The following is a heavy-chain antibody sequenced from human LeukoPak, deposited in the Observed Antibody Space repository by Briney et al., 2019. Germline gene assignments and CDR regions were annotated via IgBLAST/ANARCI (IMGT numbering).Heavy chain of an antibody. Sequence: PGGSLRLSCAASGFTFSSYGMHWVRQAPGKGLEWVAVISYDESNKYYADSVKGRFTISRDNSKNTLYLQMNSLRAEDTAVYYCAKESGHSSGWPDYWGQGTLVTVSS. V-gene: IGHV3-30*18. CDR2: ISYDESNK. CDR1: GFTFSSYG. D-gene: IGHD6-19*01. J-gene: IGHJ4*02. CDR3: AKESGHSSGWPDY.